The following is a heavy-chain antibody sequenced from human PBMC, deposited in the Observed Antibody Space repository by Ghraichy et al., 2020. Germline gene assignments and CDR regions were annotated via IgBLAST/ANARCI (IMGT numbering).Heavy chain of an antibody. J-gene: IGHJ4*02. D-gene: IGHD6-13*01. CDR3: AREKQPGGAAAGTGY. Sequence: GESLNNSCEASGFTFSSYWMNWVRQAPGKGLEWVANIKQDGGEKYYVDSVNGRFTISRDNAKNSLYLQMNSLRAEDTAVYYCAREKQPGGAAAGTGYWGQGTLVTVSS. CDR1: GFTFSSYW. V-gene: IGHV3-7*01. CDR2: IKQDGGEK.